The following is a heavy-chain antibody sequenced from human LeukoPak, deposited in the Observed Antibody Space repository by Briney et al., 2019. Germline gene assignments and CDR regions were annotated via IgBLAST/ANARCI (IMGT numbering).Heavy chain of an antibody. D-gene: IGHD6-13*01. CDR2: IKHSAII. J-gene: IGHJ6*03. Sequence: ETPSLTCALYGASFSGYYWSWIRQPPGKGLEWMGEIKHSAIIHYIPSLRSRVTISVDTSKNQFSLMLSSVTAADTAVYYCARDTIAAAGTGGHYYYYYYYMDVWGKGTTVTVSS. V-gene: IGHV4-34*01. CDR3: ARDTIAAAGTGGHYYYYYYYMDV. CDR1: GASFSGYY.